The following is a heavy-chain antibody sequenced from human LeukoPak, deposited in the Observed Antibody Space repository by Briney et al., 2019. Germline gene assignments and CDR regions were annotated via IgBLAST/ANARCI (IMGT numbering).Heavy chain of an antibody. CDR3: ARDILSVGIAAAGH. CDR1: GFTFSSYA. V-gene: IGHV3-30-3*01. Sequence: GGSLRLSCAASGFTFSSYAMHWVRQAPGKGLEWVAVISYDGSNKYYADSVKGRFTISRDNSKNTLYLQMNSLRAEDTAVYYCARDILSVGIAAAGHWGQGTLVTVSS. J-gene: IGHJ4*02. D-gene: IGHD6-13*01. CDR2: ISYDGSNK.